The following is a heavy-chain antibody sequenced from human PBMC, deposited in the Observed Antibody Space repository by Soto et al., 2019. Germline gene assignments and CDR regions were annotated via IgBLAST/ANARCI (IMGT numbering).Heavy chain of an antibody. CDR2: IRQDGGAQ. CDR3: VRGGHGSGSYLGSS. J-gene: IGHJ5*02. Sequence: PVGSLRLSGVASGFTFTTYWMSWVRQAPGKGLEWVANIRQDGGAQYYVDSVKGRFTISRDNAKNSVYLQMDSLRVEDTAVYYCVRGGHGSGSYLGSSWGQGILVTVSS. V-gene: IGHV3-7*03. D-gene: IGHD3-10*01. CDR1: GFTFTTYW.